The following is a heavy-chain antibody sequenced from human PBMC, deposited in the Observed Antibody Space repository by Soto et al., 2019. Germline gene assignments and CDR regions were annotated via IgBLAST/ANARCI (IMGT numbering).Heavy chain of an antibody. D-gene: IGHD2-15*01. CDR3: ARDLRYRMVAAINWFDP. CDR2: ISAYNGNT. V-gene: IGHV1-18*01. CDR1: GYTFTSYG. J-gene: IGHJ5*02. Sequence: QVQLVQSGAEVKKPGASVKVSCKAAGYTFTSYGISWVRQAPGQGFEWMGWISAYNGNTNYAQKLQGRVTMTTDTSTSTAYMELRSLRSDDTAVYYCARDLRYRMVAAINWFDPWGQGTLVTVSS.